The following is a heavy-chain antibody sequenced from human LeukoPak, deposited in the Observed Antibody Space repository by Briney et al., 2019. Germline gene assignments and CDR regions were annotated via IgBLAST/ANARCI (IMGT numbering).Heavy chain of an antibody. Sequence: GASVKVSCKASGYSXSNFGINRVRQAPGQGLEWMAWISAYNGNTNYAQKLQGRVTMTTDTSTSTAYMELRSLRSDDTAVYYCARDPSARTYYYDRKGYNWFDPWGQGTLVTVSS. CDR3: ARDPSARTYYYDRKGYNWFDP. CDR1: GYSXSNFG. CDR2: ISAYNGNT. V-gene: IGHV1-18*01. D-gene: IGHD3-22*01. J-gene: IGHJ5*02.